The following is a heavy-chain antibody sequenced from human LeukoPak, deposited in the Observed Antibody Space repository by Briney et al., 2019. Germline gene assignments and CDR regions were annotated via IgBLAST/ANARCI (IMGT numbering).Heavy chain of an antibody. D-gene: IGHD3-22*01. Sequence: PPETLSLTCTASGGSISSYYWSWIRQPPGKGLEWIGYVYYSGSTNYNTSLKSRVTISVDTSKNQISLKLSSVTAADTAVYYCARAPYYYDSSGYYYVFDYWGQGTLVTVSS. CDR3: ARAPYYYDSSGYYYVFDY. J-gene: IGHJ4*02. CDR1: GGSISSYY. V-gene: IGHV4-59*01. CDR2: VYYSGST.